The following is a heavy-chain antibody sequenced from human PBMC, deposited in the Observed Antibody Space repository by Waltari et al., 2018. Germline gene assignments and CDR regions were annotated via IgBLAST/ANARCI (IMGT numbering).Heavy chain of an antibody. V-gene: IGHV4-31*03. D-gene: IGHD3-10*01. J-gene: IGHJ5*02. CDR3: ARDRYYGSGSTWFDP. CDR2: IYYSGST. CDR1: GGPISDGGYF. Sequence: QVQLQESGPGLVKPSQTLFLTCTVSGGPISDGGYFWSWLRQLPGKGLEWIGYIYYSGSTYYNPSLKSRVTMSVDKSKNQFSLKLSAVTAPDTAIYYCARDRYYGSGSTWFDPWGQGTLVTVSS.